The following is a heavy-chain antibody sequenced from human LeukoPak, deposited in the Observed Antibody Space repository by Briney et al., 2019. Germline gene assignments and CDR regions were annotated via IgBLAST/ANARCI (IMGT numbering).Heavy chain of an antibody. CDR3: ARDQTPPNVDKGPNYYYYYGMDV. J-gene: IGHJ6*02. V-gene: IGHV3-33*01. D-gene: IGHD3-16*01. CDR2: IWYDISNK. CDR1: GFTFSSYG. Sequence: GRSLRLSCAASGFTFSSYGMHWVRQAPGKGLEWVAVIWYDISNKYYADSVKGRFTISRDNSKNTLYLQMNSLRAEDTAVYYCARDQTPPNVDKGPNYYYYYGMDVWGQGTTVTVCS.